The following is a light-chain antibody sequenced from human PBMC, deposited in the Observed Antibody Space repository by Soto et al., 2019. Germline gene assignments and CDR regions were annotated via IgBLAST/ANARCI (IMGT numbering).Light chain of an antibody. V-gene: IGKV3-20*01. CDR1: QSVSRGH. J-gene: IGKJ1*01. CDR2: DAS. Sequence: EIVLTQSPGTLSLPPGEGATVSCRASQSVSRGHLAWYQQKPGQAPRLLIYDASSRASGVPDRFSGSGSGTDFTLTISRLEPEDFAVYYCRQYDSSPRTFGQGTKVDIK. CDR3: RQYDSSPRT.